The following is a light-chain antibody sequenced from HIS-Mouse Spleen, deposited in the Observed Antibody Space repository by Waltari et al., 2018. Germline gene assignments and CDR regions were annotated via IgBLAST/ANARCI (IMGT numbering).Light chain of an antibody. CDR2: KDS. CDR3: QSADSSGTYQDVV. Sequence: SYELTQPPSVSVSPGQTARITCSGDALPTQYAYWYQQKPGQAPLLVIYKDSERPPGIPERFSGSSSGTTVTLTISGVQAEDEADYYCQSADSSGTYQDVVFGGGTKLTVL. V-gene: IGLV3-25*03. CDR1: ALPTQY. J-gene: IGLJ2*01.